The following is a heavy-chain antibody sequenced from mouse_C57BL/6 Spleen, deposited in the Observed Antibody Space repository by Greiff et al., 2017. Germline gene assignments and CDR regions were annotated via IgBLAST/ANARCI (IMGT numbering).Heavy chain of an antibody. D-gene: IGHD2-12*01. CDR1: GFTFTDYN. CDR2: INSNNGGT. J-gene: IGHJ3*01. V-gene: IGHV1-18*01. CDR3: PKELLPGFAY. Sequence: VQLQQSGPELVKPGASVKIPCKASGFTFTDYNMEWVQQSHGKSLEWIGDINSNNGGTFYNQKFKGKATLTVDKSSSTAYMELRSLTSEDTAGYCCPKELLPGFAYWGQGTLVTVSA.